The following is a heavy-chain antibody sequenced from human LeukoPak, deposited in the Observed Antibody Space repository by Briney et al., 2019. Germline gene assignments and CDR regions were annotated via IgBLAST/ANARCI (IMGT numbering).Heavy chain of an antibody. CDR1: GGSISSSSYY. D-gene: IGHD3-10*01. J-gene: IGHJ4*02. CDR2: IYYSGST. Sequence: PSETLSLTCTVSGGSISSSSYYWGWIRQPPGKGLEWIGSIYYSGSTYYNPSLKSRVSISLDASKNHLSLKMRSVTAADTAVYYCARAAYGSGGGYYDYWGQGTLVTVSS. V-gene: IGHV4-39*07. CDR3: ARAAYGSGGGYYDY.